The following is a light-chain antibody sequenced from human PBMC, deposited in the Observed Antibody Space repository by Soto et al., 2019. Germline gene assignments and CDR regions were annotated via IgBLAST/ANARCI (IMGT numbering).Light chain of an antibody. CDR3: QQYNNWPRT. Sequence: EIVMTQSPATLSVSPGERATLSCRASQSVSSNLAWYQQKPGQAPRLLIYAASTRATGNPARFSGSGSGTEFTLTISSLQSEDFAVYYCQQYNNWPRTFGQGTKVDIK. CDR1: QSVSSN. J-gene: IGKJ1*01. V-gene: IGKV3-15*01. CDR2: AAS.